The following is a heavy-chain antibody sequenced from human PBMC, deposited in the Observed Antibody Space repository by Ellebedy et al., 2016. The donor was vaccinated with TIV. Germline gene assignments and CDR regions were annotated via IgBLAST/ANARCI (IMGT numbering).Heavy chain of an antibody. CDR1: GDSLTRGDHY. CDR2: IYYSGST. D-gene: IGHD4-17*01. Sequence: SETLSLTXSVSGDSLTRGDHYWSWIRQPPGKGLEWIAYIYYSGSTYYNPSLKSRITLSVDTSENQFSLKLTSVTAADTAVYYCAKGATVTMWWTFDYWGQGTLVTVSS. J-gene: IGHJ4*02. V-gene: IGHV4-30-4*01. CDR3: AKGATVTMWWTFDY.